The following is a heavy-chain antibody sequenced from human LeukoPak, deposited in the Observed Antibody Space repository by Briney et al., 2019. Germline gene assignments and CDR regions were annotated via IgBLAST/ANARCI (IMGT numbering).Heavy chain of an antibody. CDR2: INHSGST. J-gene: IGHJ5*02. Sequence: SETLSLTCAVYGGSFSGYYWSWIRQPPGKGLEWIGEINHSGSTNYNPSLKSRVTISVDTSKNQLSLKLSSVTAADTAVYYCARVPRGDGWFDPWGQGTLVTVSS. D-gene: IGHD3-10*01. CDR1: GGSFSGYY. V-gene: IGHV4-34*01. CDR3: ARVPRGDGWFDP.